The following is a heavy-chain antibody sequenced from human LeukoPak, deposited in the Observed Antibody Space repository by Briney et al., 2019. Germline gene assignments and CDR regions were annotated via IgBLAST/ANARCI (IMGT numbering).Heavy chain of an antibody. CDR2: MNPNSGNT. D-gene: IGHD3-10*01. V-gene: IGHV1-8*01. J-gene: IGHJ4*02. Sequence: ASVKVSCKASGYTFTSYDINWGRQATGQGLEWMGWMNPNSGNTGYAQKFQGRGTMTRNTSITTAYMELGSLRSEDTAVYYCASGSRMSRVRGVTFDYWGQGSRVSVS. CDR1: GYTFTSYD. CDR3: ASGSRMSRVRGVTFDY.